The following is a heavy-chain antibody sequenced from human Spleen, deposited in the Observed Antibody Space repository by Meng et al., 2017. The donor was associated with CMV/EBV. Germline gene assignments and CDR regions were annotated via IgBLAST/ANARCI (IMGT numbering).Heavy chain of an antibody. CDR3: ARDPWNADHYGMDL. V-gene: IGHV3-48*02. J-gene: IGHJ6*02. Sequence: GESLKISCAASGFTFSSYAMSWVRQAPGKGLEWVSYISNSGNIIDYADSVKGRFTISRDNAKNSLYLQMNSLRNEDTAVYYCARDPWNADHYGMDLWGQGTTVTVSS. CDR2: ISNSGNII. CDR1: GFTFSSYA. D-gene: IGHD1-1*01.